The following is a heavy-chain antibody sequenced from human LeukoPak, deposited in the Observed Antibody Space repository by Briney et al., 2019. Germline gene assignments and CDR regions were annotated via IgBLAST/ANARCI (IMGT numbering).Heavy chain of an antibody. CDR3: AKSRSGWYYFDY. J-gene: IGHJ4*02. Sequence: GGSLRLSCAASGFTFSGYGMHWVRQAPGKGLEWVAVIWYDGSNKYYADSVKGRFTISRDNSKNTLYLQMSSLRAEDTAVYCCAKSRSGWYYFDYWGQGTLVTVSS. V-gene: IGHV3-33*06. CDR2: IWYDGSNK. CDR1: GFTFSGYG. D-gene: IGHD6-19*01.